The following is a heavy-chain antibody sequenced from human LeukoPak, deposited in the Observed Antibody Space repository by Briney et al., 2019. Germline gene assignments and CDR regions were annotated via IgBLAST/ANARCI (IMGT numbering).Heavy chain of an antibody. J-gene: IGHJ4*02. CDR2: ISYDGSNK. D-gene: IGHD3-10*01. CDR3: AYGSGSYFPYYFDY. CDR1: GFTFNNYG. V-gene: IGHV3-30*03. Sequence: GGSLRLSCAASGFTFNNYGMHWVRQAPGKGLEWVAVISYDGSNKYYADSVKGRFTISRDNSKNTLYLQMNSLRAEDTAVYYCAYGSGSYFPYYFDYWGQGTLVTVSS.